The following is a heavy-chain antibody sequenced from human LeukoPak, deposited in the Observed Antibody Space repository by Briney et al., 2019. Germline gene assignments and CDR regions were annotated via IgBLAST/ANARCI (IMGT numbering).Heavy chain of an antibody. CDR3: AKDRRDFWSGYPDYYYYGMDV. J-gene: IGHJ6*02. CDR2: ISYDGSNK. Sequence: GGSLRLSCAASGFTFSSYGMHWVRQAPGKGLEWVAVISYDGSNKYYADSVKGQFTISRDNSKNTLYLQMNSLRAEDTAVYYCAKDRRDFWSGYPDYYYYGMDVWGQGTTVTVSS. D-gene: IGHD3-3*01. CDR1: GFTFSSYG. V-gene: IGHV3-30*18.